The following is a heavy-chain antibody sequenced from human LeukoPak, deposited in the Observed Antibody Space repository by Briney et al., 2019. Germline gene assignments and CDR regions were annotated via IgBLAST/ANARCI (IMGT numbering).Heavy chain of an antibody. Sequence: PSETLSLTCTVSGGSISNYYWNWIRQPPGKGLQWIGYIYYSGSTNYNPSLKSRVTISVDTSKNQFSLKLTSVTAADTAVYYCARAGRWEGRPHAFDIWGQGTVVTVSS. CDR3: ARAGRWEGRPHAFDI. V-gene: IGHV4-59*01. J-gene: IGHJ3*02. CDR2: IYYSGST. CDR1: GGSISNYY. D-gene: IGHD1-26*01.